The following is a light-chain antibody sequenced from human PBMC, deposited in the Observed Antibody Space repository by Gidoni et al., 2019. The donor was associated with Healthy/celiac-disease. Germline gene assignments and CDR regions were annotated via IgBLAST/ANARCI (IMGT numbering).Light chain of an antibody. CDR1: QSISSW. CDR2: KAS. Sequence: DIQMTQSPSTLSASVGDRVTITCRASQSISSWLAWYQQKPGKAPKLLIYKASSLESGVPSRFSGSGSGTEFTLTISSLQPDDFATYYCQQYIRYSWTFGQGTKVEIK. CDR3: QQYIRYSWT. V-gene: IGKV1-5*03. J-gene: IGKJ1*01.